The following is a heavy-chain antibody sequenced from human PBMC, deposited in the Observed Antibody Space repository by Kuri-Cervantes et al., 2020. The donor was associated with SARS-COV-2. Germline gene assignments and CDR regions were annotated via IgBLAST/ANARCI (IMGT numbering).Heavy chain of an antibody. CDR2: INPNSGGT. J-gene: IGHJ6*02. CDR1: GYTFTGYY. D-gene: IGHD2-2*01. V-gene: IGHV1-2*04. Sequence: ASVKVSCKASGYTFTGYYMHWVRQAPGQGLEWMGWINPNSGGTNYAQKFQGWVTMTRDTSISTAYMELSRLRSDDTAVYYCARARPRGQDIVVVPAAQKDCYYGMDVWGQGTTVTVSS. CDR3: ARARPRGQDIVVVPAAQKDCYYGMDV.